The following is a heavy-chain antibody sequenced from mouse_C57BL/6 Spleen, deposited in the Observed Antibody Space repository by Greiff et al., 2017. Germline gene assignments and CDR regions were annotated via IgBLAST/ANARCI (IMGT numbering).Heavy chain of an antibody. Sequence: EVKLMESGGGLVKPGGSLKLSCAASGFTFSDYGMHWVRQAPEKGLEWVAYISSGSSTIYYADTVKGRFTISRDNAKNTLFLQMTSLRSEDPAMYYCARSHYGSSPYWDFDVWGTGTTVTVSS. CDR2: ISSGSSTI. CDR1: GFTFSDYG. CDR3: ARSHYGSSPYWDFDV. D-gene: IGHD1-1*01. V-gene: IGHV5-17*01. J-gene: IGHJ1*03.